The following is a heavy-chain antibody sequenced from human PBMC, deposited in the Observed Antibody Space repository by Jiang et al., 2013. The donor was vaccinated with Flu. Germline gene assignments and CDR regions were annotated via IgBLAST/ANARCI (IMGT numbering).Heavy chain of an antibody. CDR1: GGSISSYY. CDR2: IYSSGST. Sequence: PGLVKPSETLSLTCTVSGGSISSYYWSWIRQPPGKGLEWIGYIYSSGSTNYNPSLKSRVIISVDTSKSQFSLKLSSVTAADTAVYYCARVDTAMVGYYYGMDVWGQGTTVTVSS. V-gene: IGHV4-59*08. J-gene: IGHJ6*02. D-gene: IGHD5-18*01. CDR3: ARVDTAMVGYYYGMDV.